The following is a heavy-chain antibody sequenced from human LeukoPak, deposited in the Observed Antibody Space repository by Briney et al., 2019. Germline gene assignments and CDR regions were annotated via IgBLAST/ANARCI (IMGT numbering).Heavy chain of an antibody. CDR3: ARQVWGSDAFDI. CDR2: IYYSGSA. Sequence: SETLSLTCTVSGDSISSYYWNWIRQPPGKGLEWIGYIYYSGSANYNPSLKSRVTISVDTSKNQFSLKLSSVTAADTAVYYCARQVWGSDAFDIWGQGTMVTVSS. CDR1: GDSISSYY. V-gene: IGHV4-59*01. D-gene: IGHD7-27*01. J-gene: IGHJ3*02.